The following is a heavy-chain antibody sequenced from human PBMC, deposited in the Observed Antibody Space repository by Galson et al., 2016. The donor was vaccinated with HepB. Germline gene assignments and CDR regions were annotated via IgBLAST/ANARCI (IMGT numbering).Heavy chain of an antibody. CDR3: AKDRSAFVMGVTPESDY. CDR2: ISYDGSNK. CDR1: GFTFSGYD. D-gene: IGHD3-10*01. V-gene: IGHV3-30*18. J-gene: IGHJ4*02. Sequence: SLRLSCAASGFTFSGYDMHWVRQAPGKGLEWVAVISYDGSNKYYADSVKGRFTISRDSSENTLYLQMNSLRAEDTAVYFGAKDRSAFVMGVTPESDYWGQGTLVTVSS.